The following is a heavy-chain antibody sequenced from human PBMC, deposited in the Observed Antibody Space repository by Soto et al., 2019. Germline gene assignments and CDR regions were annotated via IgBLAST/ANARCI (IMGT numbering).Heavy chain of an antibody. D-gene: IGHD2-2*02. Sequence: GESLKISCKGSGYSFTSYWIGWVRQMPGKGLEWMGIIYPGDSDTRYSPSFQGQVTISADKSISTAYLQWSSLKASDTAMYYCARGYQCSSTSCYNYYYGMDVWGQGTTVTVSS. CDR2: IYPGDSDT. V-gene: IGHV5-51*01. J-gene: IGHJ6*02. CDR3: ARGYQCSSTSCYNYYYGMDV. CDR1: GYSFTSYW.